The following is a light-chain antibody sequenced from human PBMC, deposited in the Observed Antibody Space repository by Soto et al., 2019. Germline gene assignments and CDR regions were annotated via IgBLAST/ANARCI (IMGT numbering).Light chain of an antibody. CDR2: DAS. CDR1: QSVSSTY. CDR3: QHYGSSRT. Sequence: EIVLTQSPATLSLSPGERATLSCRASQSVSSTYLAWYQQKPGQAPRLLIYDASSWATGIPDRFSGSVSGTDFTLTISRLEPEDFAVYYCQHYGSSRTFGQGTKVDIK. V-gene: IGKV3-20*01. J-gene: IGKJ1*01.